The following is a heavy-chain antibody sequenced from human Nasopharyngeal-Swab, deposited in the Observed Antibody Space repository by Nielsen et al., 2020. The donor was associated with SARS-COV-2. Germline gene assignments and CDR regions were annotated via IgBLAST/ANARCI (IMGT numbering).Heavy chain of an antibody. CDR1: GFTFSSYG. V-gene: IGHV3-33*01. CDR3: ARGGWLQIITYFDL. Sequence: GRSLRLSCAASGFTFSSYGMHWVPKAPGKGLEWVAVIWYDGSNKYYADSVTGRFTISRDNSKNTLYLQMNSLRAEDTAVYYCARGGWLQIITYFDLWGRGTLVTVSS. D-gene: IGHD5-24*01. J-gene: IGHJ2*01. CDR2: IWYDGSNK.